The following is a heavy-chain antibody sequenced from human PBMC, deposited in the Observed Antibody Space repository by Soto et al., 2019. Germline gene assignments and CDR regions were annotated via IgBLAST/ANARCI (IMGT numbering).Heavy chain of an antibody. D-gene: IGHD2-2*01. V-gene: IGHV5-51*01. CDR1: GYSFTSYW. CDR2: IYPGDSDT. Sequence: PXESLKISVKGSGYSFTSYWIGLVRQMPGKGLEWMGIIYPGDSDTRYSPSFQGQVTISADKSISTAYLQWSSLEASDTAMYYCARQDIVVVPAAIGNYYYYYGMDVWGQGTTVTVSS. CDR3: ARQDIVVVPAAIGNYYYYYGMDV. J-gene: IGHJ6*02.